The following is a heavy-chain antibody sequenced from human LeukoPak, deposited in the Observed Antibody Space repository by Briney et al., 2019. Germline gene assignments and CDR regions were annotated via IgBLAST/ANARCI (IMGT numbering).Heavy chain of an antibody. CDR2: INHSGST. D-gene: IGHD3-9*01. J-gene: IGHJ4*02. CDR3: ASAYHDILGGHFDY. V-gene: IGHV4-34*01. Sequence: SETLSLTCAVYGGSFSGYYWSWIRQPPGKGLEWIGEINHSGSTNYNPSLKSRVTISVDTSKNQFSLKVTSVTAADTAVYYCASAYHDILGGHFDYWGQGTLVTVSS. CDR1: GGSFSGYY.